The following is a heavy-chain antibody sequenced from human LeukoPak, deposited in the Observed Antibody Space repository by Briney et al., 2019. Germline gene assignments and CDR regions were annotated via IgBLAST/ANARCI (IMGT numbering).Heavy chain of an antibody. CDR1: GFTSSSYG. CDR2: IWYDGSNK. Sequence: GGSLRLSCAASGFTSSSYGMHWVRQAPGKGLEWVAVIWYDGSNKYYADSVKGRFTISRDNSKNTLYLQMNSLRAEDTAAYYCARDPYSSSWDDAFDIWGQGTMVTVSS. CDR3: ARDPYSSSWDDAFDI. V-gene: IGHV3-33*01. J-gene: IGHJ3*02. D-gene: IGHD6-13*01.